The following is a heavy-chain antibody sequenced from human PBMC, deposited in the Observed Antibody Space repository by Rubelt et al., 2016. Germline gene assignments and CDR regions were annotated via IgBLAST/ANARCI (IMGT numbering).Heavy chain of an antibody. Sequence: QAPGKGLEYVSAISSNGGSTYYADSVKGRFTISRDNSKNTLYLQMNSLRAEDTAVYYCAKDLGYYDSSGYYHHAFDIWGQGTMVTVSS. V-gene: IGHV3-64*04. CDR3: AKDLGYYDSSGYYHHAFDI. D-gene: IGHD3-22*01. CDR2: ISSNGGST. J-gene: IGHJ3*02.